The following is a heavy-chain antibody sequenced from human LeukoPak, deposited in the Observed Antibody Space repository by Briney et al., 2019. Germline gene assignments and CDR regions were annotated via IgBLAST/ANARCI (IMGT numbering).Heavy chain of an antibody. CDR3: ASVYGSGRGLLLYYFDY. Sequence: PSETLSLTCTVSGYSISSGYYWGWIRQPPGKGLEWIGSIYHSGSTYYNPSLKSRVTISVDTSKNQFSLKLSSVTAADTAVYYCASVYGSGRGLLLYYFDYWGQGTLVTVSS. CDR1: GYSISSGYY. CDR2: IYHSGST. J-gene: IGHJ4*02. D-gene: IGHD3-10*01. V-gene: IGHV4-38-2*02.